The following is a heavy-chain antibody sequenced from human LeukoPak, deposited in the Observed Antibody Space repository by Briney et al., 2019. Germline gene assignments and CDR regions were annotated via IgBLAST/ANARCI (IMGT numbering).Heavy chain of an antibody. CDR1: GGTFSSYA. Sequence: SVKVSCKASGGTFSSYAISWVRQAPGQGLEWMGGIIPIFGTANYAQKFQGRVTITADESKSTAYMELSSLRSEDTAVYYCARGPSYYYGSGSYYNIWFNPWGQGTLVTVSS. CDR2: IIPIFGTA. V-gene: IGHV1-69*13. D-gene: IGHD3-10*01. J-gene: IGHJ5*02. CDR3: ARGPSYYYGSGSYYNIWFNP.